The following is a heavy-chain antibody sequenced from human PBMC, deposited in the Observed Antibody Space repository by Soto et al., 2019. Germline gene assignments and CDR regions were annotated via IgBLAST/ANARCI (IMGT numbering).Heavy chain of an antibody. CDR2: IKSKTDGGTT. J-gene: IGHJ4*02. V-gene: IGHV3-15*01. CDR3: TTAVPDTEYYFDY. CDR1: GFTFSNAW. D-gene: IGHD6-19*01. Sequence: EVQLVESGGGLVKPGGSLRLSCAASGFTFSNAWMSWVRQAPGKGLEWVGRIKSKTDGGTTDYAAPVKGRFTISRDDSKNTLYLQMNSLKTEDTAVYYCTTAVPDTEYYFDYWGQGTLVTVSS.